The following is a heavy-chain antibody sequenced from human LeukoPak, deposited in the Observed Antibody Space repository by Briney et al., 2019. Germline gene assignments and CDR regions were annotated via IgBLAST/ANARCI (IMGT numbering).Heavy chain of an antibody. V-gene: IGHV5-10-1*01. CDR1: GYSFTSYW. Sequence: GESLKISCKGSGYSFTSYWISWVRQMPGKGLEWMGTIDPSDSYTNYSPSFQGHATISADKSISTAYLQWSSLKASDTAMYYCARHVDYHDTSGYYFDYWGQGTLVTVSS. J-gene: IGHJ4*02. D-gene: IGHD3-22*01. CDR3: ARHVDYHDTSGYYFDY. CDR2: IDPSDSYT.